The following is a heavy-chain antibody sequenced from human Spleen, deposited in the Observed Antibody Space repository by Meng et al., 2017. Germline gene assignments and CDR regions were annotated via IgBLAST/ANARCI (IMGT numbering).Heavy chain of an antibody. D-gene: IGHD3-3*01. Sequence: SLKISCAASGFTLDDYAMHWVRQAPGKGLEWVSGISWNSGSIGYADSVKGRFTISRDNAKNSLYLQMNSLRAEDTALYYCAKDNRYYDFWSGFPNYYYYYGMDVWGQGTTVTVSS. CDR2: ISWNSGSI. V-gene: IGHV3-9*01. CDR3: AKDNRYYDFWSGFPNYYYYYGMDV. J-gene: IGHJ6*02. CDR1: GFTLDDYA.